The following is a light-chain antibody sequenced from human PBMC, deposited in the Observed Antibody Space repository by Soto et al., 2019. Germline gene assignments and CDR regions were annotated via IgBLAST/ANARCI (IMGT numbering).Light chain of an antibody. CDR2: GAS. J-gene: IGKJ1*01. V-gene: IGKV3-20*01. CDR3: QQYGSSTWT. Sequence: EIVLTQSPGTLSLSPGERATLSCRASQSVSSSYLAWYQQKPGQAPRLLIYGASSRATGIPDRFSGSGSGTDFTLTISSLEPEDFAVYYCQQYGSSTWTVGQGTKVDIK. CDR1: QSVSSSY.